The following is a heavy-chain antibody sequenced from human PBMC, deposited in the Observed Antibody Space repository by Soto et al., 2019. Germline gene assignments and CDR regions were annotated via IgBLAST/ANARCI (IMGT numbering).Heavy chain of an antibody. Sequence: QVQLQESGPGLVKPSQTLSLTCTVSGGSISSGGYYWSWIRQHPGKGLEWIGYIYYSGSTYYNPSLKSRVTISVDTSKNQFSLKLSSVTAADTAVYYCAREPITPKYSSSWYSGEASGKGYYGMDVWGQGTTVTVSS. V-gene: IGHV4-31*03. CDR3: AREPITPKYSSSWYSGEASGKGYYGMDV. CDR2: IYYSGST. CDR1: GGSISSGGYY. J-gene: IGHJ6*02. D-gene: IGHD6-13*01.